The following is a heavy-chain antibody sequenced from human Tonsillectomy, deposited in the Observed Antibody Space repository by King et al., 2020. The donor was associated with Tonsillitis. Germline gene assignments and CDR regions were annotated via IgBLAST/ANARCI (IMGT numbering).Heavy chain of an antibody. Sequence: QLQESGPGLVKPSQTLSLTCTVSGGSISSGGYYWSWIRQHPGKGLEWIGYIDYSGSTYSNPSLKSRATISADTSKNQFSLKLRSVTAADTAVYYCARMVHDWESYWFFDLWGRGTLVTVSS. V-gene: IGHV4-31*03. CDR3: ARMVHDWESYWFFDL. CDR1: GGSISSGGYY. CDR2: IDYSGST. J-gene: IGHJ2*01. D-gene: IGHD1-1*01.